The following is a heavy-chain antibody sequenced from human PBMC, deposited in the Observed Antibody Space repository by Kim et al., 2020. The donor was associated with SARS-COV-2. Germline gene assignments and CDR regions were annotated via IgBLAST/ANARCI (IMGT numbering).Heavy chain of an antibody. Sequence: SETLSLTCAVSGGSISSGGYSWSWIRQPPGKGLEWIGYIYHSGSTYYNPFLKSRVTISVDRSKNQFSLKLSSVTAADTAVYYCARAPTTVTTHFDYWGQGTLVTVSS. V-gene: IGHV4-30-2*01. J-gene: IGHJ4*02. D-gene: IGHD4-4*01. CDR2: IYHSGST. CDR3: ARAPTTVTTHFDY. CDR1: GGSISSGGYS.